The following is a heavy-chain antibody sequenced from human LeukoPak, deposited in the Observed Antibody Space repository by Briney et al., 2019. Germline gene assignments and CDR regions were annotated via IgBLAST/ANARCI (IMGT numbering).Heavy chain of an antibody. Sequence: GGSLRLSCAASGFTFSSYSMNWVRQAPGKGLEWVSSISSSSSYIYYADSVKGRFTISRDNAKNSLCLQMNSLRAEDTAVYYCARDGSGWYTGYYYYMDVWGKGTTVTVSS. D-gene: IGHD6-19*01. CDR2: ISSSSSYI. CDR1: GFTFSSYS. V-gene: IGHV3-21*01. J-gene: IGHJ6*03. CDR3: ARDGSGWYTGYYYYMDV.